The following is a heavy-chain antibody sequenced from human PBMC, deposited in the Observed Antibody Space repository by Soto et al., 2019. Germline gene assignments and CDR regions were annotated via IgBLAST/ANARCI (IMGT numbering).Heavy chain of an antibody. CDR1: GYTFSNYG. CDR2: IGVYNGNT. J-gene: IGHJ5*02. Sequence: QVQLVQSGAEVKKPGASVKVSCKASGYTFSNYGLTWVRQAPGQGLEWMGWIGVYNGNTDYAQKVKGRVTLTTDTSTSTAYMELRSLRSDDTAVYYCARDSLPIAVAAPDTWGQGTLVIVSS. V-gene: IGHV1-18*01. D-gene: IGHD2-21*01. CDR3: ARDSLPIAVAAPDT.